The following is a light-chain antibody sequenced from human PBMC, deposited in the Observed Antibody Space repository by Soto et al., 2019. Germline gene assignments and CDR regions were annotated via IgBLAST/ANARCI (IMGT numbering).Light chain of an antibody. CDR2: YVS. Sequence: QSALTQPASVSGSPGQSITISCTGTSSDVGGYKYVSWYQQHPDKAPKFIIFYVSNRPTGISSRFSGSKSGNTASLTISGLQAEYEGDYYCASYTSSSTSVIFGRGTQLTVL. V-gene: IGLV2-14*03. J-gene: IGLJ2*01. CDR1: SSDVGGYKY. CDR3: ASYTSSSTSVI.